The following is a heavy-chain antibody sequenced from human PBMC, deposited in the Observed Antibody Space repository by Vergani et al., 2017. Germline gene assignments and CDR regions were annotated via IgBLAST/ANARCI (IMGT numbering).Heavy chain of an antibody. CDR1: GFTFSSYG. CDR2: ISYDGRNK. Sequence: QVQLVESGGGVVQPGRSLRLSCAASGFTFSSYGMHWVRQAPGKGLEWVAVISYDGRNKSYADSVKGRFTISRDNSKNTLYLQMNSLRAEDTAVYYCAASRYYYYYMDVWGKGTTVTVSS. V-gene: IGHV3-30*03. J-gene: IGHJ6*03. CDR3: AASRYYYYYMDV.